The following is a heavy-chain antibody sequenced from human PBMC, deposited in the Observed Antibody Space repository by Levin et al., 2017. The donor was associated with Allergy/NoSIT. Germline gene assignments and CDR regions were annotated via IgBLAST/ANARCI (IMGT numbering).Heavy chain of an antibody. Sequence: QSGGSLRLSCTASGFTFGDYAMSWFRQAPGKGLEWVGFIRSKAYGGTTEYAASVKGRFTISRDDSKSIAYLQMNSLKTEDTAVYYCTRALFYRDIVVVVAASHAFDIWGQGTMVTVSS. CDR1: GFTFGDYA. CDR3: TRALFYRDIVVVVAASHAFDI. CDR2: IRSKAYGGTT. J-gene: IGHJ3*02. V-gene: IGHV3-49*03. D-gene: IGHD2-15*01.